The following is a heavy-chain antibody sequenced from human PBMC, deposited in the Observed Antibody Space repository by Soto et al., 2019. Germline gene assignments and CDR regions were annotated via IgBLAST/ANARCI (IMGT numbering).Heavy chain of an antibody. J-gene: IGHJ5*02. CDR1: GYSFTSYW. V-gene: IGHV5-10-1*01. CDR2: IDPSDSYT. CDR3: ARSKRYSSSSSSWFDP. D-gene: IGHD6-13*01. Sequence: GESLKISCKGSGYSFTSYWISWERQMPGKGLEWMGRIDPSDSYTNYSPSFQGHVTISADKSISTAYLQWSSLKASDTAMYYCARSKRYSSSSSSWFDPWGQGTLVTVSS.